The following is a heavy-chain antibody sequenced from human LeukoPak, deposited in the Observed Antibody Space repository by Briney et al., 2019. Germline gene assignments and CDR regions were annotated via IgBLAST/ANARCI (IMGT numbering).Heavy chain of an antibody. V-gene: IGHV3-23*01. Sequence: PGGSLRLSCAASGFTFSSYAMSWVRQAPGKGLEWVSGISGSGGSTYCADSVKGLFTISRDNSRNTLYLRMNSPRAEDTAVYYCAILPGYSSGWYEVNYWGQGTLVTVSS. J-gene: IGHJ4*02. CDR1: GFTFSSYA. CDR2: ISGSGGST. D-gene: IGHD6-13*01. CDR3: AILPGYSSGWYEVNY.